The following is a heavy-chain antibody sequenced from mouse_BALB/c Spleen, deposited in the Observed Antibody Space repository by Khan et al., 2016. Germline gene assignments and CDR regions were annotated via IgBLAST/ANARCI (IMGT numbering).Heavy chain of an antibody. CDR1: GFTFSDYY. CDR2: ISDGGNYP. D-gene: IGHD2-1*01. Sequence: EVELVESGGGLVRPGGSLKLSCAASGFTFSDYYMYWIRQTPEKRLEWVATISDGGNYPYYPDSVKGRFTISTDNAKTNLYLHMRSLKSEDTAMYCSARTYGNYGYFDVWGAGTTVTVSS. V-gene: IGHV5-4*02. J-gene: IGHJ1*01. CDR3: ARTYGNYGYFDV.